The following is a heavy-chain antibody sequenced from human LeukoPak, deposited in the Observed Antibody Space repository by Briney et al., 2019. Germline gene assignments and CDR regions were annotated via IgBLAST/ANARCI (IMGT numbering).Heavy chain of an antibody. CDR1: GFTVSSNY. J-gene: IGHJ4*02. CDR2: IRSKANSYAT. D-gene: IGHD1-26*01. V-gene: IGHV3-73*01. Sequence: PGGSLRLSCAASGFTVSSNYMSWVRQASGKGLEWVGRIRSKANSYATAYAASVKGRFTISRDDSKNTAYLQMNSLKTEDTAVYYCTRHIEWELGWGQGTLVTVSS. CDR3: TRHIEWELG.